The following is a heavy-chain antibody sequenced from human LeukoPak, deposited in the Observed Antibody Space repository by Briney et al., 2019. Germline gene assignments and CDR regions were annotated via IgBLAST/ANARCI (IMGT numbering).Heavy chain of an antibody. CDR3: ARTGGIAAAGSHSYGMDV. J-gene: IGHJ6*02. D-gene: IGHD6-13*01. V-gene: IGHV3-33*01. CDR2: IWYDGSNK. CDR1: GFTFSSYG. Sequence: GRSLRLSCAASGFTFSSYGMRWVRQAPGKGLEWVAVIWYDGSNKYYADSVKGRFTISRDSSKNTLYLQMNSLRAEDTAVYYCARTGGIAAAGSHSYGMDVWGQGTTVTVSS.